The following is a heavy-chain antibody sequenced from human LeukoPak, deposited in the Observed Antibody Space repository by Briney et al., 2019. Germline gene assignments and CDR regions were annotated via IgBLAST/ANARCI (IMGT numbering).Heavy chain of an antibody. CDR2: INPNSGGT. J-gene: IGHJ3*02. D-gene: IGHD2-15*01. CDR3: ARGDPPRGYCSGGSCYAFDI. V-gene: IGHV1-2*02. Sequence: ASVKVSCKASGYTFTGYYMHWVRQAPGQGLEWMGWINPNSGGTNYAQKFQGRVTMTRDTSISTAYMELSRLRSDDTAVYYCARGDPPRGYCSGGSCYAFDIWGQGTMVTVSS. CDR1: GYTFTGYY.